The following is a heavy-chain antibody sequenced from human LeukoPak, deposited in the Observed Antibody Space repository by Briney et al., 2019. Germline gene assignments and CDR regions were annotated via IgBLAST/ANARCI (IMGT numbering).Heavy chain of an antibody. CDR1: GFTFSSYA. D-gene: IGHD3-22*01. Sequence: GGSLRLSCAASGFTFSSYAMSWVRQAPGKGLEWVSAISGSGGSTYYADSVKGRFTISRDNAKNSLYLQMNNLQVEDSAVYFCARAGISGYFYPNEYFNHWGPGTRVVVSS. CDR2: ISGSGGST. J-gene: IGHJ1*01. CDR3: ARAGISGYFYPNEYFNH. V-gene: IGHV3-23*01.